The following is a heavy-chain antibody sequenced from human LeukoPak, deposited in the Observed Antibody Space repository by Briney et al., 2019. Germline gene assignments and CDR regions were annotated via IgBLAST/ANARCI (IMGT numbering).Heavy chain of an antibody. J-gene: IGHJ4*02. V-gene: IGHV4-59*08. D-gene: IGHD6-19*01. CDR1: GGSMNTYY. CDR3: ARHKRYSSGWYDY. CDR2: IYYSGTS. Sequence: MPSETLSLTCTVSGGSMNTYYWSWIRQPPGKGLEWIGYIYYSGTSNYKPSLKSRVTMSVDTSKNQFSLKLSSVTAAGTAVYYCARHKRYSSGWYDYWGQGTLVTVSS.